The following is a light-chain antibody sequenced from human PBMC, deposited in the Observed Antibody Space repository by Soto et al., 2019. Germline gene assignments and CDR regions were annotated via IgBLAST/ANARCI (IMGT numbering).Light chain of an antibody. CDR2: AAS. CDR3: QQSFSTPRT. V-gene: IGKV1-39*01. J-gene: IGKJ1*01. CDR1: QSIISY. Sequence: DIQMTQSPSSQSASVGDRVTITCRASQSIISYLNWYQQKPGKAPKLLIYAASSLQSGVPSRFSGSGSETDFTLTITSLQPDDFATYYCQQSFSTPRTFGQGTRVDI.